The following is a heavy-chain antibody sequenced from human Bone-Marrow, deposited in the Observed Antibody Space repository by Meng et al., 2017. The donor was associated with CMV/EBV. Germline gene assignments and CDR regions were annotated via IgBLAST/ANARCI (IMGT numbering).Heavy chain of an antibody. Sequence: GGSLRLSCAASGFTFSSYAMSWVRQAPGKGLEWVSAVSGSGSSTYYADSVQGRFAISRDNSKNTLYLQMSSLRAEDTAVYYCARKLTPYYYGLDVWGQGTTVTVSS. J-gene: IGHJ6*02. V-gene: IGHV3-23*01. CDR3: ARKLTPYYYGLDV. CDR2: VSGSGSST. CDR1: GFTFSSYA. D-gene: IGHD3-9*01.